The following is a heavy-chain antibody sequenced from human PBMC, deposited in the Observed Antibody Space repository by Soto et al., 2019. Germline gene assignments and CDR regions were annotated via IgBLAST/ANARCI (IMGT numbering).Heavy chain of an antibody. Sequence: GGSLRLSCAASGFTFSSYSMNWVRQAPGKGLEWVSSISSSSSSYIYYADSVKGRFTISRDNAKNSLYLQMNSLRAEDTAVYYCARGILHYYDSSGYYWGQGTLVTVSS. D-gene: IGHD3-22*01. V-gene: IGHV3-21*01. CDR3: ARGILHYYDSSGYY. CDR2: ISSSSSSYI. CDR1: GFTFSSYS. J-gene: IGHJ4*02.